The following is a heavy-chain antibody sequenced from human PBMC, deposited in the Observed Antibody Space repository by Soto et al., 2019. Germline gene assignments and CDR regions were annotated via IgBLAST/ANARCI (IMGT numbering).Heavy chain of an antibody. J-gene: IGHJ6*02. CDR3: ARLEVVLTGYYITPTYYYGMDV. D-gene: IGHD3-9*01. CDR1: GGSISRSSYY. CDR2: IYYSGST. Sequence: SETLSLTCTVSGGSISRSSYYWGWIRQPPGKGLEWIGSIYYSGSTYYNPSLKSRVTISVDTSKNQFSLKLSSVTAADTAVYYCARLEVVLTGYYITPTYYYGMDVWGQGTTVTVSS. V-gene: IGHV4-39*01.